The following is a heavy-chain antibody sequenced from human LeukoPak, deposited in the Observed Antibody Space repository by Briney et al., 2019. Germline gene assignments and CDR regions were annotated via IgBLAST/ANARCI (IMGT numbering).Heavy chain of an antibody. V-gene: IGHV3-23*01. CDR2: ISDSGT. Sequence: PGGSLRLSCAASGFTFTNAWMSWVRQAPGKGLEWVSAISDSGTYYADSVKGRFTISRDNSRNTLYLQMNSLRAEDTAVYYCAIRSDYGGNWNYFDYWGQGTLVTVSS. J-gene: IGHJ4*02. CDR1: GFTFTNAW. D-gene: IGHD4-23*01. CDR3: AIRSDYGGNWNYFDY.